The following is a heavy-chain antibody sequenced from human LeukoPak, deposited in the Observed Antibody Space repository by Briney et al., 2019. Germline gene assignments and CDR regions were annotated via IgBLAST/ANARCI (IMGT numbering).Heavy chain of an antibody. CDR2: ISYDGSNK. CDR3: AILNWNDGGVDY. D-gene: IGHD1-1*01. V-gene: IGHV3-30*03. J-gene: IGHJ4*02. CDR1: GFTFSSYW. Sequence: PGGSLRLSCAASGFTFSSYWMNWARQAPGKGLEWVAVISYDGSNKYYADSVKGRFTISRDSSKNTLYLQMNSLRAEDMAVYYYAILNWNDGGVDYWGQGTLVTASS.